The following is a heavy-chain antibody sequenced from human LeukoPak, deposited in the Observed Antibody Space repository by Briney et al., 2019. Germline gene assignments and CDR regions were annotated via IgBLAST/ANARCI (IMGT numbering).Heavy chain of an antibody. V-gene: IGHV3-30*02. CDR3: AKDGDSGDRSFDY. Sequence: GGSLRLSCAASGFTFSSYGMHWVRQATGKGLEWVAFIRYDGSKQYYADSVKGRFTISRDNSKNTLYLQMNSLRAEDTAVYYCAKDGDSGDRSFDYWGQGTLVTVSS. CDR2: IRYDGSKQ. CDR1: GFTFSSYG. D-gene: IGHD4-17*01. J-gene: IGHJ4*02.